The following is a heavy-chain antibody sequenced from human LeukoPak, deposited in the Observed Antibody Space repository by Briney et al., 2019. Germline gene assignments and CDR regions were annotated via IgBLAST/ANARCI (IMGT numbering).Heavy chain of an antibody. V-gene: IGHV1-3*01. Sequence: GASVKVSCKASGYTFSNYAIHWVRQAPGQRLEWMGWINAGNGNTKNSQKFQGRVTITRDTSASTAYMELSSLRSEDTAVYYCARGVDTAMVTFGYWGQGTLVTVSS. CDR1: GYTFSNYA. D-gene: IGHD5-18*01. CDR3: ARGVDTAMVTFGY. CDR2: INAGNGNT. J-gene: IGHJ4*02.